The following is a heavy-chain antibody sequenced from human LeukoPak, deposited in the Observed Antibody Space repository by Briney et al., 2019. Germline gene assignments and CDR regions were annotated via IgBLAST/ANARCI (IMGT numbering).Heavy chain of an antibody. J-gene: IGHJ4*02. CDR3: ARYSSSAGDY. CDR1: GYTFTSYY. Sequence: GASVKVSCKASGYTFTSYYTHRVRQAPGQGLEWMGIINPNGGSTSYAQKFQGRVTMTRDTSTSTVYMELSSLRSEDTAVYYCARYSSSAGDYWGQGTLVTVSS. CDR2: INPNGGST. V-gene: IGHV1-46*01. D-gene: IGHD6-13*01.